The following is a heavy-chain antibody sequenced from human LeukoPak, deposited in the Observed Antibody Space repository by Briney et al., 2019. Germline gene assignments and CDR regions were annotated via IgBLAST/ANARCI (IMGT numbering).Heavy chain of an antibody. Sequence: SGPTLVSPTQTLTLTCCFSGFSLSTNRVAVGWIRQPPGKALEWLALSSWDDDKRYSPSLTSRLTTSKDTSKHQVVLTMPNMDPVDTATYYCAHAPARGSSWYVWFDPWGERTLVTASS. CDR3: AHAPARGSSWYVWFDP. J-gene: IGHJ5*02. V-gene: IGHV2-5*02. CDR2: SSWDDDK. CDR1: GFSLSTNRVA. D-gene: IGHD6-13*01.